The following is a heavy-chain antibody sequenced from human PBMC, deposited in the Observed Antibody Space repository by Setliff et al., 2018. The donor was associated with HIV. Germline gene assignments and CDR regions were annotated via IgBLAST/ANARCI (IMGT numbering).Heavy chain of an antibody. CDR2: VYNTVYN. J-gene: IGHJ5*02. Sequence: SETLSLTCTVSGGSIINYYWTWIRQSPGKGLEWIGYVYNTVYNNYNPSLKSRVTISVDTSKNQFSLELRSVTAADTAVYYCARGGEVVTGHSAPFDPWGQGSLVTVSS. V-gene: IGHV4-59*01. CDR3: ARGGEVVTGHSAPFDP. CDR1: GGSIINYY. D-gene: IGHD2-21*02.